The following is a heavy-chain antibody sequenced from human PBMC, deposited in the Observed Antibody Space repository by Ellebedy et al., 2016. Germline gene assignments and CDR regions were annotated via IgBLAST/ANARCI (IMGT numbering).Heavy chain of an antibody. V-gene: IGHV4-39*07. Sequence: SETLSLTXTVSGGSISSSSYYWSWIRQPPGKGLEWIGEINHSGSTNYNPSLKSRVTISVDTSKNQFSLKLSSVTAADTGVYYCACRTDILTGYYPIHWGQGTLVTVSS. CDR2: INHSGST. D-gene: IGHD3-9*01. CDR1: GGSISSSSYY. J-gene: IGHJ4*02. CDR3: ACRTDILTGYYPIH.